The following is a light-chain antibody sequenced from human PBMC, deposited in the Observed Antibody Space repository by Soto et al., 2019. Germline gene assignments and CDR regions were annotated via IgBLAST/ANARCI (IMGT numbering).Light chain of an antibody. Sequence: GEGGRISSNRSSSNIGSNYVYWYQQLPGTAPKLLIYRNNQRPSGVPDRFSGSKSGTSASLAISGLRSEDEADYYCAAWDDSLSGQVFGTGTKVTVL. CDR3: AAWDDSLSGQV. J-gene: IGLJ1*01. V-gene: IGLV1-47*01. CDR1: SSNIGSNY. CDR2: RNN.